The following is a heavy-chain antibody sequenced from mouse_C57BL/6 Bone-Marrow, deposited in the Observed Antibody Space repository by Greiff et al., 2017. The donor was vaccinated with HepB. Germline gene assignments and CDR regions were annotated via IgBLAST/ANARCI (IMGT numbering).Heavy chain of an antibody. D-gene: IGHD2-14*01. Sequence: EVKLVESGGDLVKPGGSLKLSCAASGFTFSSYGMSWVRQTPDKRLEWVATISSGGSYTYYPDSVKGRCTISRDNAKNTLYLQMSSLKSEDTAMYYCARHKGGYDDCFDYWCQGTTLTVSS. V-gene: IGHV5-6*01. J-gene: IGHJ2*01. CDR1: GFTFSSYG. CDR3: ARHKGGYDDCFDY. CDR2: ISSGGSYT.